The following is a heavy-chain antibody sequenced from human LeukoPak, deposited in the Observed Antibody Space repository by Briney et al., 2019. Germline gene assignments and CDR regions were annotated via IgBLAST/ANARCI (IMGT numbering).Heavy chain of an antibody. V-gene: IGHV3-7*01. CDR2: IKQDGSEK. J-gene: IGHJ4*02. CDR3: ARETGYYDSSGYYLDY. D-gene: IGHD3-22*01. Sequence: GGSLRLSCAASGFTFSSYWMSWVRQAPGKGLEWVANIKQDGSEKYYVDSVKGRFTISRDNAKNSLYLQMNSLRAEDTAVYYCARETGYYDSSGYYLDYWGQGTPVTVSS. CDR1: GFTFSSYW.